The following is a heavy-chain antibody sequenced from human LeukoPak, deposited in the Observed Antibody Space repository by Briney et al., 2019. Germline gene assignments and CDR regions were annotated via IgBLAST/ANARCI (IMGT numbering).Heavy chain of an antibody. CDR3: ARGYCSSTSCLGDH. D-gene: IGHD2-2*01. V-gene: IGHV1-18*01. J-gene: IGHJ4*02. Sequence: ASVKVSCKASGYTFTSYGISWVRQAPGQGLQWMGWISVYNGHTKYPQKLQGRVTMTTDTSTSTAYMELRSLRSDDTAVYFCARGYCSSTSCLGDHWGQGTLVTVSS. CDR1: GYTFTSYG. CDR2: ISVYNGHT.